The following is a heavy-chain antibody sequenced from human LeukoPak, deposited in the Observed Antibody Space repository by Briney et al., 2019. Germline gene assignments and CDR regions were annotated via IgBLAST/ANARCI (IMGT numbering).Heavy chain of an antibody. Sequence: GGSLTLSCPASGFTFSSYWIHWLRQPPGGGPVWVSRISPDGSTTHFADSVKGRFTLSRDNAENTVYLQMNSLRAEDRAVYYCARELRIANSLFRYFDYWGQGTLVTISS. CDR3: ARELRIANSLFRYFDY. V-gene: IGHV3-74*01. J-gene: IGHJ4*02. CDR2: ISPDGSTT. CDR1: GFTFSSYW. D-gene: IGHD2-21*01.